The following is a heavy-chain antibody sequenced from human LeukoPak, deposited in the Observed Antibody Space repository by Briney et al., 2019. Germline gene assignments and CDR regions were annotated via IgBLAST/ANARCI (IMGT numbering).Heavy chain of an antibody. CDR2: IYPGDSDT. CDR1: GYSFTSYW. V-gene: IGHV5-51*01. Sequence: GESLKISCKGSGYSFTSYWIGWVRQMPGKGLEWMGIIYPGDSDTRYSPSFQGQVTISADKSISTAYQQWSSLKALDTAMYYCARRGYCGGDCSNGYYYYGMDVWGQGTTVTVSS. J-gene: IGHJ6*02. D-gene: IGHD2-21*02. CDR3: ARRGYCGGDCSNGYYYYGMDV.